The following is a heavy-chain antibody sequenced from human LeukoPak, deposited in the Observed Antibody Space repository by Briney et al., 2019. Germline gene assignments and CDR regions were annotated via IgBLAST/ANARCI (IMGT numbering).Heavy chain of an antibody. D-gene: IGHD3-3*01. J-gene: IGHJ5*01. Sequence: GGSLRLSCAASGFTFSSYAMSWVRQAPGKGLVWVSRINTDGSSTSYADSVKGRFTISRDNAKNTLYLQMNSLRAEDTAVYYCARGSILEWFDYWGQGTLVTVSS. CDR2: INTDGSST. CDR3: ARGSILEWFDY. CDR1: GFTFSSYA. V-gene: IGHV3-74*01.